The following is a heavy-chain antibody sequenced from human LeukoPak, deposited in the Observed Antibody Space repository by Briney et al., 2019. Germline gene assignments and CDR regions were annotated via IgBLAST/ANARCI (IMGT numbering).Heavy chain of an antibody. V-gene: IGHV4-59*01. CDR1: GGSFSGYY. J-gene: IGHJ2*01. Sequence: KPSETLSLTCVVYGGSFSGYYWSWIRQPPGKGLEWIGYIYYSGSTSYNPSLKSRLTISVDTSKSQFSLKLSSVTAADTAVYYCARSGSYWYFDLWGRGTLVTVSS. D-gene: IGHD1-26*01. CDR2: IYYSGST. CDR3: ARSGSYWYFDL.